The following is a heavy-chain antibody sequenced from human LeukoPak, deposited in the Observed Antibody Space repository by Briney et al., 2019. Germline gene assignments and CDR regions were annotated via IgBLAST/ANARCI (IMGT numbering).Heavy chain of an antibody. CDR1: GFTFSSYE. Sequence: PGGSLRLSCAASGFTFSSYEMNRVRQAPGKGLEWVSYISSSGSTIYYADSVKGRFTISRDNAKNSLYLQMNSLRAEDTAVYYCARDFEDIAGAMDVWGKGATVTVSS. J-gene: IGHJ6*03. D-gene: IGHD6-13*01. CDR3: ARDFEDIAGAMDV. V-gene: IGHV3-48*03. CDR2: ISSSGSTI.